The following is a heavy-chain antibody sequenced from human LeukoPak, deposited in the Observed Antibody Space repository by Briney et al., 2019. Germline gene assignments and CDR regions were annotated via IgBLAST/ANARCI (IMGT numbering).Heavy chain of an antibody. D-gene: IGHD2-21*02. V-gene: IGHV3-66*01. Sequence: GGSLRLSCAASGFTFSSYAMSWVRQAPGKGLEWVSFIYSGGSTYYADSVRGRFTISRDNSKNTLYLQMNSLRAEDTAVYYCARDPGLHYGMDVWGQGTTVTVSS. CDR3: ARDPGLHYGMDV. J-gene: IGHJ6*02. CDR2: IYSGGST. CDR1: GFTFSSYA.